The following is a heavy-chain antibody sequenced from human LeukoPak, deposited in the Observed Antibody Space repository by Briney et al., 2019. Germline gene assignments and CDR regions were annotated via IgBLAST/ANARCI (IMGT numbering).Heavy chain of an antibody. V-gene: IGHV4-34*01. CDR1: GGSFSGYY. CDR2: INHSGST. D-gene: IGHD2-2*01. CDR3: AREDIVVVPAAARLSNWFDP. Sequence: MPSETLSLTCAVYGGSFSGYYWSWIRQPPGKGLEWIGEINHSGSTNYNPSLKSRVTISVDTSKNQFSLKLSSVTAADTAVYYCAREDIVVVPAAARLSNWFDPWGQGTLVTVSP. J-gene: IGHJ5*02.